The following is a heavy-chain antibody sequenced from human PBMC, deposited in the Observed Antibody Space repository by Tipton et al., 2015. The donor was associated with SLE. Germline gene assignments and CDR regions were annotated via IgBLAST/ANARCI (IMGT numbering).Heavy chain of an antibody. CDR1: GGSISSYY. V-gene: IGHV4-59*01. CDR3: ARSIAALDAFDY. CDR2: IYYSGST. J-gene: IGHJ4*02. D-gene: IGHD6-6*01. Sequence: TLSLTCTVSGGSISSYYWSWIRQPPGKGLEWIGYIYYSGSTNYNPSLKSRVTISVDTSKNQFSLKLSSVTAADTAVYYCARSIAALDAFDYWGQGTLVTVSS.